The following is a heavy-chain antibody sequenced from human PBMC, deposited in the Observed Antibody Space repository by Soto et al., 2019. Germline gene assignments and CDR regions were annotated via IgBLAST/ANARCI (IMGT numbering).Heavy chain of an antibody. Sequence: SETLSLTCTVSGGSISSIGYYWGWTRQPPGKGLEWIGSIYYSGTTYYDPSLKSRVTMSVDTSKNHISLKLSSITAADTYVYYCARHLRRGPIVKGLDDWGQGTTVTVSS. CDR3: ARHLRRGPIVKGLDD. J-gene: IGHJ6*02. D-gene: IGHD2-21*01. CDR1: GGSISSIGYY. CDR2: IYYSGTT. V-gene: IGHV4-39*01.